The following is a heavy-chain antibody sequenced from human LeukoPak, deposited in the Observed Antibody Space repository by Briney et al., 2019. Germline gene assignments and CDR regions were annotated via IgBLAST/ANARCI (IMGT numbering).Heavy chain of an antibody. CDR1: GFTFSSYE. CDR2: ISSSGSTI. V-gene: IGHV3-48*03. D-gene: IGHD4-17*01. J-gene: IGHJ4*02. CDR3: ARWHTVTTFDY. Sequence: GGSLRLSCAASGFTFSSYEMNWVRQAPGKGLEWVSYISSSGSTIYYADSVKGRFTISRDNAKNSLYLQMNSLRAEDTAVYYCARWHTVTTFDYWGQGTLVTVSS.